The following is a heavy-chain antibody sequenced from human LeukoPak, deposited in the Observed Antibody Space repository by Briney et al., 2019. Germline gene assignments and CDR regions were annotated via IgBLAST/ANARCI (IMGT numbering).Heavy chain of an antibody. CDR1: GLTFSSYS. V-gene: IGHV3-21*01. CDR2: ISSSSSYI. Sequence: GGSLRLSCAASGLTFSSYSMNWVRQAPGKGLEWVSSISSSSSYIYYADSAKGRFTISRDNAKNSLYLQMSSLRAEDTAVYYCAVAAAGTYDYWGQGTLVTVSS. CDR3: AVAAAGTYDY. J-gene: IGHJ4*02. D-gene: IGHD6-13*01.